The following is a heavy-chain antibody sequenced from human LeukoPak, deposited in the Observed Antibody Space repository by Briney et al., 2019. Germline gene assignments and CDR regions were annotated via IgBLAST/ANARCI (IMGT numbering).Heavy chain of an antibody. CDR1: GFTFSSYW. V-gene: IGHV3-48*04. Sequence: GGSLRLSCAASGFTFSSYWMSWVRQAPGKGLEWVSYISSSSSTIYYADSVKGRFTISRDNAKNSLYLQMNSLRAEDMAVYYCAKDFAPALIWSSCFDYWGQGTLVTVSS. J-gene: IGHJ4*02. CDR3: AKDFAPALIWSSCFDY. D-gene: IGHD2-2*01. CDR2: ISSSSSTI.